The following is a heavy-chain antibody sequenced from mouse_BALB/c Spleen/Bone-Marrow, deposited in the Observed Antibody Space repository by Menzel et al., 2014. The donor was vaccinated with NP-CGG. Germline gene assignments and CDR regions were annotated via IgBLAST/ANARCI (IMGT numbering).Heavy chain of an antibody. CDR3: GRGGYDGQMDY. D-gene: IGHD2-2*01. J-gene: IGHJ4*01. V-gene: IGHV5-9-4*01. CDR2: ISSGGSYT. CDR1: GFTFSSYA. Sequence: EVKVVESGGGLVKPGGSLKLSCAASGFTFSSYAMSWVRQSPEKRLEWVAEISSGGSYTYYPDTVTGRCTISRDNAKNTLYLEMSSLRSEDTAMYYCGRGGYDGQMDYWGQGTSVTVSS.